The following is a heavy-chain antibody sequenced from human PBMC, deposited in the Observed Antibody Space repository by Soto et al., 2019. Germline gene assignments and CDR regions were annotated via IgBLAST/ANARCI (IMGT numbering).Heavy chain of an antibody. D-gene: IGHD6-13*01. Sequence: LRLSCAASGFTFSSYAMSWVRQAPGKGLEWVSAISGSGGSTYYADSVKGRFTISRDNSKNTLYLQMNSLRAEDTAVYYCANTYSSSWYYYYYGMDVWGQGTTVTVSS. CDR2: ISGSGGST. CDR1: GFTFSSYA. CDR3: ANTYSSSWYYYYYGMDV. V-gene: IGHV3-23*01. J-gene: IGHJ6*02.